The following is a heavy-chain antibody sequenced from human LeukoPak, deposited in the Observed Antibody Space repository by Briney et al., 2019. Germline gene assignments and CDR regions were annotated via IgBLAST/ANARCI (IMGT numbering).Heavy chain of an antibody. J-gene: IGHJ4*02. CDR2: ISYDGSNK. CDR3: ASHDYGDYVPDY. CDR1: GFTFSSYA. D-gene: IGHD4-17*01. Sequence: GGSLRLSCAASGFTFSSYAMHWVRQAPGKGLEWVAVISYDGSNKYYADSVKGRFTISRDNSKNTLYLQMNSLRAEDTAVYYCASHDYGDYVPDYWGQGTLVTVSS. V-gene: IGHV3-30-3*01.